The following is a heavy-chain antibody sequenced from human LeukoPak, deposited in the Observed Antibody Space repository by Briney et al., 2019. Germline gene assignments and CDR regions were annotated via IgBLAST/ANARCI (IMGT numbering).Heavy chain of an antibody. CDR1: GDSISSSSHY. D-gene: IGHD3-10*01. V-gene: IGHV4-39*07. J-gene: IGHJ4*02. Sequence: SETLSLTCTVSGDSISSSSHYWGWIRQPPGKGLEWIGSIYYTGNTFYNPSLQSRLTISIDTSRNQFSLKLRSVTAADTAVYYCARVGSYYKSLYYFDYWGQGTLVTVSS. CDR3: ARVGSYYKSLYYFDY. CDR2: IYYTGNT.